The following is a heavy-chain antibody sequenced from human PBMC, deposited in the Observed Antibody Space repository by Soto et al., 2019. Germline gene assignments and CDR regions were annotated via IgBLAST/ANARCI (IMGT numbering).Heavy chain of an antibody. CDR2: IYYSGST. CDR3: ARDATPIGYCSGGSCYNWFDP. J-gene: IGHJ5*02. CDR1: GGSISSGGYY. D-gene: IGHD2-15*01. V-gene: IGHV4-31*03. Sequence: PSETLSLTCTVSGGSISSGGYYWSWIRQHPGKGLEWIGYIYYSGSTYYNPSLKSRVTISVDTSKNQFSLKLSSVTAADTAVYYCARDATPIGYCSGGSCYNWFDPWGQGTLVTVS.